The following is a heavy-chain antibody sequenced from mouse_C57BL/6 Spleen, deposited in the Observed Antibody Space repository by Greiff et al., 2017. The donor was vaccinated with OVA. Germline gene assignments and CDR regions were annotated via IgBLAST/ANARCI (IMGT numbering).Heavy chain of an antibody. CDR3: ARWENYGLYYAMDY. Sequence: VQLQQSGPELVKPGASVKISCKASGYAFSSSWMNWVKQRPGKGLEWIGRIYPGDGDTNYNGKFKGKATLTADKSSSTAYMQLSSLTSEDSAVYFCARWENYGLYYAMDYWGQGTSVTVSS. CDR2: IYPGDGDT. J-gene: IGHJ4*01. V-gene: IGHV1-82*01. CDR1: GYAFSSSW. D-gene: IGHD1-2*01.